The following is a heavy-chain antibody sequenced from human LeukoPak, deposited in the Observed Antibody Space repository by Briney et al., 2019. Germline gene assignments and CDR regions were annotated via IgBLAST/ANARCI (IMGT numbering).Heavy chain of an antibody. J-gene: IGHJ4*02. Sequence: ASVKVTCKASGYMFTTYFMHWVRQAPGQGLEWMGVINPSGGSTSYAQKLQGRVTMTRDTSTSKVYMELSSRRSEDTAVYYCARGTFRGRSDYWGQGTLITVSS. D-gene: IGHD3-16*01. CDR2: INPSGGST. CDR1: GYMFTTYF. CDR3: ARGTFRGRSDY. V-gene: IGHV1-46*01.